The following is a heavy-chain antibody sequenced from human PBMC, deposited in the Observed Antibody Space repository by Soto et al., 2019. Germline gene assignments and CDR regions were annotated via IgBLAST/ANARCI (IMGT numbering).Heavy chain of an antibody. CDR3: ARFYGGNYLDY. D-gene: IGHD4-17*01. CDR1: GGSFSGYY. Sequence: QVQLQQWGAGLLKPSETLSLTCAVYGGSFSGYYWSWIRQPPGKGLEWIGKTNTSGSTNYNQYLKSRVTISVDTSKNQVSLHLSSVTAADTAVYYCARFYGGNYLDYWGQGTLVTVSS. V-gene: IGHV4-34*01. J-gene: IGHJ4*02. CDR2: TNTSGST.